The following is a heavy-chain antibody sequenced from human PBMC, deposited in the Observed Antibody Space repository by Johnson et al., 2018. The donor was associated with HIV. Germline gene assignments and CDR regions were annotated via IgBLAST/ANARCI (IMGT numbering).Heavy chain of an antibody. D-gene: IGHD3-9*01. V-gene: IGHV3-23*03. CDR1: GFTFSSYA. CDR3: ATHVTDYLDTLTDDAFDF. CDR2: IYSGGST. Sequence: VQLVESGGGLVLPGGSLRVSCAASGFTFSSYAMSWVRQAPGKGLEWVSVIYSGGSTYYADSVKGRFTISRDNSKNTLYLQISNLRVEDTAVYYCATHVTDYLDTLTDDAFDFWGPGTTVTVS. J-gene: IGHJ3*01.